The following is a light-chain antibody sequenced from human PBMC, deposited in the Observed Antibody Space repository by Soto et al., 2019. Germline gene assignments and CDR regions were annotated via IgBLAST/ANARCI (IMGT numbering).Light chain of an antibody. CDR3: QQRYNFPIT. Sequence: EIVLTQSPATLSLSPGERATVSCRASQSISGCLGWYQQKPGQAPRLLIYAVSNRAAGIPARFSGSGSGTDFTLTISSLEPEDFSVYYCQQRYNFPITFGQGTRLVIK. V-gene: IGKV3-11*01. CDR2: AVS. CDR1: QSISGC. J-gene: IGKJ5*01.